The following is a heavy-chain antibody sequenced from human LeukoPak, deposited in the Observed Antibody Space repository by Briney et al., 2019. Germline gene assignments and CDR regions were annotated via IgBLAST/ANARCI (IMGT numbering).Heavy chain of an antibody. CDR1: GFTFNNYW. Sequence: GGSLRLSCAASGFTFNNYWMSWVRQAPGEGLMWVSRIDADGATTDYADSVKGRFTISRDNAKSTLYLQMNSLRAYNTAVYYCARAHDNDDSRGYSHDYGSQGSQVTVSS. V-gene: IGHV3-74*01. D-gene: IGHD3-22*01. CDR3: ARAHDNDDSRGYSHDY. CDR2: IDADGATT. J-gene: IGHJ4*02.